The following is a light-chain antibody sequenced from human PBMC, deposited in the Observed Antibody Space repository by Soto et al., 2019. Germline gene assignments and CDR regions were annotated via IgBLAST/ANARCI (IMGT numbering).Light chain of an antibody. CDR2: GNS. Sequence: QSVLTQPPSVSGAPGQRVTISCTGNSSNIRAGFDVHWYQQLPGTAPKLLICGNSNRPSGVPDRFSGSKSGTSASLAITGLQAEDEADYYCQSYDSSLSAYVVFGGGTKLTVL. CDR3: QSYDSSLSAYVV. V-gene: IGLV1-40*01. J-gene: IGLJ2*01. CDR1: SSNIRAGFD.